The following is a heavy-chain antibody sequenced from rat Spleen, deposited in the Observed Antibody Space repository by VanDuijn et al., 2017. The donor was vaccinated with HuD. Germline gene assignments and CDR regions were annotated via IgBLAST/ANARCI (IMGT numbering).Heavy chain of an antibody. Sequence: EVQLVESGGGLVQPGRSMKLSCSALGFTFSNFDMAWVRQAPTKGLEWVASISPSGVTYYRDSVKVRFTVSRENAKSTLHLLMDSLRSEDTATYYCARQDTSGYSNWFTYWGQGTLVTVSS. CDR3: ARQDTSGYSNWFTY. CDR1: GFTFSNFD. V-gene: IGHV5-25*01. CDR2: ISPSGVT. D-gene: IGHD4-3*01. J-gene: IGHJ3*01.